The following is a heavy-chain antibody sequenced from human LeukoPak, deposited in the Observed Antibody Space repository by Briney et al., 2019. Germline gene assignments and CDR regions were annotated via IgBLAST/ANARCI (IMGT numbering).Heavy chain of an antibody. CDR1: GASISGYY. V-gene: IGHV4-59*01. Sequence: PSETLSLTCTVSGASISGYYWSWIRQPPGKGLEWIGYAHYSGSTNYSPSLKSRVTISVDTPKNQFSLKLTSETAADTAFYYCASWAGDWGFDYWGQGTLVSVSS. J-gene: IGHJ4*02. CDR3: ASWAGDWGFDY. CDR2: AHYSGST. D-gene: IGHD7-27*01.